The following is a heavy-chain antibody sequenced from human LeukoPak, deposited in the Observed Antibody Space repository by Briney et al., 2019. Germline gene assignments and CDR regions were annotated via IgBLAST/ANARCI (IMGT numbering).Heavy chain of an antibody. CDR3: ARAKSVDTAMWLDP. Sequence: PGGSLRLSCAASGFTFSSYEMNWVRQAPGKGLEWVSYISSSGSTIYYADSVKGRFTISRDNAKNSLYLQMNSLRAEDTAVYYCARAKSVDTAMWLDPWGQGTLVTVSS. V-gene: IGHV3-48*03. CDR2: ISSSGSTI. D-gene: IGHD5-18*01. CDR1: GFTFSSYE. J-gene: IGHJ5*02.